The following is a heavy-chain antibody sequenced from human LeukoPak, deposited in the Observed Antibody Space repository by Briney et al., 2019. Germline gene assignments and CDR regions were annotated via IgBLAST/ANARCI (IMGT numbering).Heavy chain of an antibody. CDR2: IYYSGST. CDR3: ARFATNWGSYYFDY. J-gene: IGHJ4*02. V-gene: IGHV4-39*07. D-gene: IGHD7-27*01. Sequence: PSETLSLTCTVSGGSISSSSYYWGWICQPPGKGLEWIGSIYYSGSTYYNPSLKSRVTISVDTSKNQFSLKLSSVTAADTAVYYCARFATNWGSYYFDYWGQGTLVTVSS. CDR1: GGSISSSSYY.